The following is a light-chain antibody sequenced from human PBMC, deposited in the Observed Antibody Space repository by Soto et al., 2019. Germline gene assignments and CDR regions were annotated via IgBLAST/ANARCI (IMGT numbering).Light chain of an antibody. Sequence: IVLTQSPGTLSLSPGERATLSCRASQSVSSYLAWYQQKPGQAPRLLLYDASNRATGIPARFSGSGSGTDFTLTISSLEPEDFAVYYCQQRSNWPPWTFGQGTKVDIK. CDR2: DAS. CDR3: QQRSNWPPWT. J-gene: IGKJ1*01. V-gene: IGKV3-11*01. CDR1: QSVSSY.